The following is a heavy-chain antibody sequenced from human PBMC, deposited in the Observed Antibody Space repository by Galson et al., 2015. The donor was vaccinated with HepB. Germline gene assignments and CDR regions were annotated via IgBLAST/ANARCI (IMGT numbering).Heavy chain of an antibody. J-gene: IGHJ6*03. Sequence: SLRLSCAASGFTFNIYGMHWARQAPGKGLEWVAVISYDGSTQNYADSVKGRFTISRDNSKNTLYLQIDSLTAEDTAVYYCARARGHSGRYLYRYMDVWGKGTTVTVSS. CDR1: GFTFNIYG. D-gene: IGHD1-26*01. CDR3: ARARGHSGRYLYRYMDV. CDR2: ISYDGSTQ. V-gene: IGHV3-33*05.